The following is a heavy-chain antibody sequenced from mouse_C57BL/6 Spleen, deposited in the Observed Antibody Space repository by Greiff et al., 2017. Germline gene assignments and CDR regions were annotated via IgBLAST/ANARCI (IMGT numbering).Heavy chain of an antibody. V-gene: IGHV5-17*01. CDR3: ARNYGSSYAFDY. J-gene: IGHJ2*01. Sequence: EVMLVESGGGLVKPGGSLKLSCAASGFTFSDYGMHWVRQAPEKGLEWVAYISSGSSTIYYADTVKGRFTISRDNAKYTLFLQMTSLRSEDTAMYYCARNYGSSYAFDYWGQGTTLTVSS. CDR1: GFTFSDYG. D-gene: IGHD1-1*01. CDR2: ISSGSSTI.